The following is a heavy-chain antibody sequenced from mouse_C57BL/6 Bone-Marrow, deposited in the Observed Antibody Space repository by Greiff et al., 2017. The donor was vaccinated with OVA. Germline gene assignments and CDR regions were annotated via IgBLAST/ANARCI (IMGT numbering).Heavy chain of an antibody. D-gene: IGHD1-1*01. Sequence: VQLQQPGAELVRPGASVTLSCKASGYTFTDYEMHWVKQTPVHGLEWIGAIDPETGGTAYNQKFKGKAILTADKSSSTAYMELRNLTSEDSAVYYCTRWEIYYYDSTWYFDVWGTGTTVTVSS. J-gene: IGHJ1*03. CDR3: TRWEIYYYDSTWYFDV. CDR2: IDPETGGT. CDR1: GYTFTDYE. V-gene: IGHV1-15*01.